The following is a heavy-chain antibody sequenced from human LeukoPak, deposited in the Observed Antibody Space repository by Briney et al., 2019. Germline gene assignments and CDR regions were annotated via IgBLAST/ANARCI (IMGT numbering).Heavy chain of an antibody. D-gene: IGHD6-13*01. Sequence: RASVKVSCKASGYTFTVHFMHWVRQAPGQGLEWMGWIIPNSGGTNYAQKFQGRVTMTRDTPISTAYMELSGLRSDDTAVYYCARGGGNSWFDYWGQGTLVTVSS. J-gene: IGHJ4*02. CDR3: ARGGGNSWFDY. CDR1: GYTFTVHF. CDR2: IIPNSGGT. V-gene: IGHV1-2*02.